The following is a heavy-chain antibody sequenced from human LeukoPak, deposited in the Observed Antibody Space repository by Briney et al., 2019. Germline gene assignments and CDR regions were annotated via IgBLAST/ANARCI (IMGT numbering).Heavy chain of an antibody. V-gene: IGHV1-69*13. CDR1: GGTFSSYA. Sequence: SVKVSCKASGGTFSSYAISWVRQAPGQGLEWMGGIIPIFGTANYAQKFQGRVTITADESTSTAYMELNSLRAEDTALYFCAKGKKAVVPAANFDYWGQGTLVTVSS. CDR2: IIPIFGTA. D-gene: IGHD2-2*01. J-gene: IGHJ4*02. CDR3: AKGKKAVVPAANFDY.